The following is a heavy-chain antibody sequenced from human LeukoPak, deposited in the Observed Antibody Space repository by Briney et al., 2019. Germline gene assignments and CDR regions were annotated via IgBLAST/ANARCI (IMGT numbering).Heavy chain of an antibody. CDR1: GFTFGDYA. J-gene: IGHJ3*01. Sequence: GGSLRLSCTASGFTFGDYAMNWVRQAPGKGLEWVGFIRKKAYGGTTEYAASVKGRFTISRDDSKSSAYLQMNSLKTEDTAVYYCTRDVDYGPGSYYLAEDSNAFDVWGQGTMVTVSS. CDR2: IRKKAYGGTT. V-gene: IGHV3-49*04. D-gene: IGHD3-10*01. CDR3: TRDVDYGPGSYYLAEDSNAFDV.